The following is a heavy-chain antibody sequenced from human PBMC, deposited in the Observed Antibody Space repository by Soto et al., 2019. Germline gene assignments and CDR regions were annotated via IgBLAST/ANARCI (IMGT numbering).Heavy chain of an antibody. Sequence: QITLKESGPTLVRPAQTLTLTCGFSGFSLSSYGMGVAWIRQPPGKALEWLALIYWDDDKRYSPSLKDRLAISKDTSSNQVVRTITNMDPGDTATYFCAHAGDYDLLTFDHWGPGTLVTVSS. D-gene: IGHD4-17*01. J-gene: IGHJ4*02. CDR1: GFSLSSYGMG. V-gene: IGHV2-5*02. CDR3: AHAGDYDLLTFDH. CDR2: IYWDDDK.